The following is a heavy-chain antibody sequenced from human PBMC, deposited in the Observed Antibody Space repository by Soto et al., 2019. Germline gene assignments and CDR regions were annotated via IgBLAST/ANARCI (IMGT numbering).Heavy chain of an antibody. Sequence: SETLSLTCTVSGDSISSTRWWSWVRQSPGKGLEWIGDIYHSGSTNYNPSLKSRVTISVDKSKNQFSLKLSSVTAADTAVYYCAGLPFRQTGTDFYYYGMDVWGPGTTVTVSS. CDR2: IYHSGST. CDR3: AGLPFRQTGTDFYYYGMDV. V-gene: IGHV4-4*02. J-gene: IGHJ6*02. D-gene: IGHD1-1*01. CDR1: GDSISSTRW.